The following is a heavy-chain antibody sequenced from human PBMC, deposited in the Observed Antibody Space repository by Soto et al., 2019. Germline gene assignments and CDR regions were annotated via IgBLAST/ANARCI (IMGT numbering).Heavy chain of an antibody. CDR2: IKSETDGGTI. J-gene: IGHJ4*02. CDR3: TPLALKYNSDWYPLSD. D-gene: IGHD6-19*01. V-gene: IGHV3-15*07. CDR1: GFTFSNVW. Sequence: EVQLVESGGGLVKPGGSLRLSCAGSGFTFSNVWMNWVRQAPGKGLEWVGRIKSETDGGTIDYAAPVKGRFTISRDDSNHPVYLEMNRLKTEDTAPFLCTPLALKYNSDWYPLSDWGQGTRVTVSS.